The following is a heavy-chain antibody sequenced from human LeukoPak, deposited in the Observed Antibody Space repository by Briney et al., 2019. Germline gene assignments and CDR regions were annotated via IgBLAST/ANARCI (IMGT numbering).Heavy chain of an antibody. Sequence: NPSETLSLTCTVSGDSIRSYYWNWVRQPPGKSLEWIGFTHYSGSTFYNPSLKSRVTISVDTSKNQFSLKLSSVTAADTAVYFCARGLGDGYPRGFAFDIWGQGTMVTVSS. CDR1: GDSIRSYY. D-gene: IGHD5-24*01. CDR3: ARGLGDGYPRGFAFDI. CDR2: THYSGST. V-gene: IGHV4-59*01. J-gene: IGHJ3*02.